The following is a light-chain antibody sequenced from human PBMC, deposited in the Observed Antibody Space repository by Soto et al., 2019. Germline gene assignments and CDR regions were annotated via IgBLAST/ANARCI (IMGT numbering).Light chain of an antibody. V-gene: IGLV1-47*02. CDR2: SNN. Sequence: QSVLTQPPSVSGAPGQRVTISCTGSSSNIGAGYDVHWYQQLPGTAPTLLIYSNNQRPSGVPDRFSGSKSGTSVSLAISGLRSEDEADYFCAAWDDSLSGVVFGGGTKVTVL. CDR3: AAWDDSLSGVV. J-gene: IGLJ2*01. CDR1: SSNIGAGYD.